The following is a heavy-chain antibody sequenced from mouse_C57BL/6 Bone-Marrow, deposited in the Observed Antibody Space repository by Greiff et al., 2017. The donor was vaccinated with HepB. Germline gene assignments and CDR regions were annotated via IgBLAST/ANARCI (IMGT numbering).Heavy chain of an antibody. Sequence: QVQLKQPGAELVKPGASVKLSCKASGYTFTSYWMHWVKQRPGRGLEWIGRIDPNSGGTKYNEKFKSKATLTVDKPSSTAYMQLSSLTSEDSAVYYCARGMGDYDVGAAYWGQGTLVTVSA. V-gene: IGHV1-72*01. CDR2: IDPNSGGT. J-gene: IGHJ3*01. CDR3: ARGMGDYDVGAAY. D-gene: IGHD2-4*01. CDR1: GYTFTSYW.